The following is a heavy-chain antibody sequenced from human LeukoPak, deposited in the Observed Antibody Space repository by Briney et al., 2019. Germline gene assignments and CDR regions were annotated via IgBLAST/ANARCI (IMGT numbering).Heavy chain of an antibody. V-gene: IGHV1-69*06. CDR1: GYTFTSNA. Sequence: SVKVSCKASGYTFTSNALGWVRQAPGQGLEWMGGIIPIFGTANYAQKFQGRVTITADKSTSTAYMELSSLRSEDTAVYYCAFDYGGSTDFDYWGQGTLVTVSS. CDR3: AFDYGGSTDFDY. D-gene: IGHD4-23*01. J-gene: IGHJ4*02. CDR2: IIPIFGTA.